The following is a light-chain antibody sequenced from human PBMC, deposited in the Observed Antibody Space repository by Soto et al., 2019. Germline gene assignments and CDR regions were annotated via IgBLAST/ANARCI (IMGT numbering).Light chain of an antibody. Sequence: QSALTQPASVSGSPGQSITISCTGTSSDVGAYNYVSWYQQHPGKAPKFIIYDVNNRPSGVSNRFSGSKSGNTASLTISGLQAEDEADYYCSSYTSSTTDVFGTGTKLTVL. CDR3: SSYTSSTTDV. CDR2: DVN. V-gene: IGLV2-14*03. CDR1: SSDVGAYNY. J-gene: IGLJ1*01.